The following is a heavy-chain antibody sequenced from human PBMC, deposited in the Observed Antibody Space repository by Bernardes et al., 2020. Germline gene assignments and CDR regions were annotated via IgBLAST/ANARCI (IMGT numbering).Heavy chain of an antibody. V-gene: IGHV1-18*01. CDR1: GYTFTTYG. CDR2: ISPYNGNT. CDR3: ARTLITYYYGSGSPSGWFDP. Sequence: AGVKVSCKASGYTFTTYGISWVRQAPGQGLEWMGWISPYNGNTNFAQKLQGRVTMTTDTPTSTAYMELRSLRSDDTAVYYCARTLITYYYGSGSPSGWFDPWGQGTLVTVSS. D-gene: IGHD3-10*01. J-gene: IGHJ5*02.